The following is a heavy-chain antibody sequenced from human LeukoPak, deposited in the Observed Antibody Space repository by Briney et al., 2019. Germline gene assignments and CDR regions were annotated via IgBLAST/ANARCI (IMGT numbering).Heavy chain of an antibody. J-gene: IGHJ6*03. V-gene: IGHV3-30*02. D-gene: IGHD3-3*01. CDR3: AKDGYYDFWSGYYSGGDYYYYMDV. Sequence: GGSLRLSCAASGFTVSSNYMSWVRQAPGKGLEWVAFIRYDGSNKYYADSVKGRFTISRDNSKNTLYLQMNSLRAEDTAVYYCAKDGYYDFWSGYYSGGDYYYYMDVWGKGTTVTVSS. CDR1: GFTVSSNY. CDR2: IRYDGSNK.